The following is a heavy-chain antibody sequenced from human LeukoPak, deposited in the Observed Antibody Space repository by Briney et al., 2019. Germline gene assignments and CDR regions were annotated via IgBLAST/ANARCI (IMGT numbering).Heavy chain of an antibody. CDR3: ATSYYDFWSGYSAFDY. CDR2: INPSGGST. J-gene: IGHJ4*02. D-gene: IGHD3-3*01. V-gene: IGHV1-46*01. Sequence: ASVKVSCKASGYTFTSYYMHWVRQAPGQGLEWMGIINPSGGSTSYAQKFQGRVTMTRDMSTSTVYMELSSLRSEDTAVYYCATSYYDFWSGYSAFDYWGQGTLVTVSS. CDR1: GYTFTSYY.